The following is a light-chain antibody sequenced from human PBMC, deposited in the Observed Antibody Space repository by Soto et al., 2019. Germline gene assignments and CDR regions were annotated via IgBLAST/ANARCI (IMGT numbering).Light chain of an antibody. CDR3: QQANSVPWT. V-gene: IGKV1-9*01. Sequence: LTQSPATLSSFPGDRVTLSCRASQGISSYLAWYQQKPGKAPKLLIYAASTLETGVPSRFSGSGSGRDFTLTISSLQPEDLGTYFCQQANSVPWTFGQGTKVDIK. J-gene: IGKJ1*01. CDR1: QGISSY. CDR2: AAS.